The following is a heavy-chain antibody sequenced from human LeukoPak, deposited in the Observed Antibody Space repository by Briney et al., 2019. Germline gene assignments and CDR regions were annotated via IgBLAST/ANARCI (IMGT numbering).Heavy chain of an antibody. D-gene: IGHD6-19*01. CDR2: ISAYNGNT. V-gene: IGHV1-18*01. Sequence: ASVKVSCKASGYTFTSYGISWVRQAPGQGLEWMGWISAYNGNTNYAQKLQGRVTMTTDTSTSTAYMELRSLRSDDTAVYYCAGRGDYRAVAGTRDHLGRDAFDIWGQGTMVTVSS. CDR3: AGRGDYRAVAGTRDHLGRDAFDI. J-gene: IGHJ3*02. CDR1: GYTFTSYG.